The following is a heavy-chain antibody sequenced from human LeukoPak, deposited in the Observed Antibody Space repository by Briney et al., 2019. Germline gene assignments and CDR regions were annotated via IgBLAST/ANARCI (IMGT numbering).Heavy chain of an antibody. D-gene: IGHD5-12*01. CDR1: GLTFTTYW. CDR2: INSEGSST. CDR3: ASAINSGYYLVDS. Sequence: GGSLRLSCAASGLTFTTYWMQWVRHAPGEGVVGVSRINSEGSSTSYTDSVKGRFTISRDNAKNTLYLQMNSLRAEDTAVYYCASAINSGYYLVDSWGQGTLVTVSS. J-gene: IGHJ4*02. V-gene: IGHV3-74*01.